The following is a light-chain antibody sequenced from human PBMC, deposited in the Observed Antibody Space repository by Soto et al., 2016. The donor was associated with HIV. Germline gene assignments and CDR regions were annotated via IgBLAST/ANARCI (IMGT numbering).Light chain of an antibody. Sequence: DIQMTQSPSSLSASVGDIVTITCRASQDIGNDLGWYQQKPGQAPKRLIYGASSLESGVPSRFSGSRSATEFTLTISSLQPEDFATYYCQQYNSYYTFGQGTKLEIK. CDR2: GAS. CDR3: QQYNSYYT. CDR1: QDIGND. J-gene: IGKJ2*01. V-gene: IGKV1-17*01.